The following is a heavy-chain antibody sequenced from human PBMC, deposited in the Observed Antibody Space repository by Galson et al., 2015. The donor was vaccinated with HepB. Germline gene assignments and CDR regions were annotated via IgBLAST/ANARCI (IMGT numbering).Heavy chain of an antibody. CDR3: ARDVVIGYCSSAFCYALFDF. D-gene: IGHD2-2*03. CDR1: GYSFTTYG. CDR2: ISAYNGNK. V-gene: IGHV1-18*01. Sequence: SVKVSCKASGYSFTTYGISWVRQAPGQGLEWMGWISAYNGNKNIAQKFQGRVTMTTDASTNTAYMELRSLRSDDTALYYCARDVVIGYCSSAFCYALFDFWGQGTLVTVSS. J-gene: IGHJ4*02.